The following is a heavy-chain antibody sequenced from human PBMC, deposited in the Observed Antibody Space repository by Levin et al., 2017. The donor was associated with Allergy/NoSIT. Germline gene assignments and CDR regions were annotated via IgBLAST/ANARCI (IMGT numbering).Heavy chain of an antibody. J-gene: IGHJ4*02. V-gene: IGHV3-30-3*01. CDR2: ISYDGSNK. CDR3: ARDNGDYYFDY. CDR1: GFTFSSYA. Sequence: GGSLRLSCAASGFTFSSYAMHWVRQAPGKGLEWVAVISYDGSNKYYADSVKGRFTISRDNSKNTLYLQMNSLRAEDTAVYYCARDNGDYYFDYWGQGTLVTVSS.